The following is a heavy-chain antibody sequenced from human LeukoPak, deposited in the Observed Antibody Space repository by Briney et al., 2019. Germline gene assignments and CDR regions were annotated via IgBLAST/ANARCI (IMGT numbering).Heavy chain of an antibody. J-gene: IGHJ4*02. CDR1: GGTFSSYA. CDR2: IIPIFGTA. D-gene: IGHD3-22*01. V-gene: IGHV1-69*13. CDR3: ARAAYYYDSGYFDY. Sequence: GASVKVSCKASGGTFSSYAISWVRQAPGQGLEWMGGIIPIFGTANYAQKFQGRVTITADESTSTAYMELSSLRSEDTAVYYCARAAYYYDSGYFDYWGQGTLVTVSS.